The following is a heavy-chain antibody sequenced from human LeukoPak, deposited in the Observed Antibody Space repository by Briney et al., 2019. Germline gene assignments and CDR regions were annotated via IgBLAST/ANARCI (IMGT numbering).Heavy chain of an antibody. CDR2: ISDYNSNR. CDR1: GYTFSNYG. D-gene: IGHD6-13*01. Sequence: WASVKVSCKASGYTFSNYGINWLRQAPGQGLEWVGWISDYNSNRNYVQKFQGRFTLTADTSSSTAYMELRSLTSDDTATYYCARSGRSWYDWSDPWGQGTQVTVSA. V-gene: IGHV1-18*01. CDR3: ARSGRSWYDWSDP. J-gene: IGHJ5*02.